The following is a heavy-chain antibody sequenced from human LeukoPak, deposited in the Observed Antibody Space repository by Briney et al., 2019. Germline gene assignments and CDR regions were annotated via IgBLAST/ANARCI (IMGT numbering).Heavy chain of an antibody. J-gene: IGHJ2*01. Sequence: GGSLRLSCAASGFSFSSYSMNWVRQGPGKGLEWVSYISNSDSTIYYADSVKGRFTISRDNAKFSLFLQMNTLRDEDTAVYYCARDAATIGTYWYFDLWGRGTLVTVSS. CDR1: GFSFSSYS. V-gene: IGHV3-48*02. CDR2: ISNSDSTI. D-gene: IGHD1-1*01. CDR3: ARDAATIGTYWYFDL.